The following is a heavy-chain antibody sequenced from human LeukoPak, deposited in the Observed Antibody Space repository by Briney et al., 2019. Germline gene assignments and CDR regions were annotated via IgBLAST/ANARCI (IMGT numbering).Heavy chain of an antibody. Sequence: GESLKISCKGSGYSFTSYWISWVRQMPGKGLEWMGIIYPGDSDTRYSPSFQGQFTISADKSISTAYLQWSSLKASDTAMYYFARTIAAAGHWTFDYWGQGTLVTVSS. D-gene: IGHD6-13*01. V-gene: IGHV5-51*01. J-gene: IGHJ4*02. CDR3: ARTIAAAGHWTFDY. CDR2: IYPGDSDT. CDR1: GYSFTSYW.